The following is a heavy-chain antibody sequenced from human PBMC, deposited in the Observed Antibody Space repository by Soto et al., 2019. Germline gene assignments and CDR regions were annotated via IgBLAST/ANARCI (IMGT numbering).Heavy chain of an antibody. V-gene: IGHV3-30*18. Sequence: CLRLSCAAAGCTFSNYDMHWVRQAPGKGLEWVAVISYDGSNKYYADSVKGRFTISRDNSKNTLYLQMNSLRAEDTAVYYCAKDPDAFDIWGQGTMVTVSS. CDR1: GCTFSNYD. CDR3: AKDPDAFDI. CDR2: ISYDGSNK. J-gene: IGHJ3*02.